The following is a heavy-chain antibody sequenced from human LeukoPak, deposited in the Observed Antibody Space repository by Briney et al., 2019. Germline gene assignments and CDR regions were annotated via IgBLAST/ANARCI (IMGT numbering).Heavy chain of an antibody. CDR1: GYSISSGYC. V-gene: IGHV4-38-2*02. CDR2: IYHDGRT. CDR3: AREQPVLCYGSGSYVADYYYYYMDV. D-gene: IGHD3-10*01. Sequence: PSETLSLTCTVSGYSISSGYCWGWIRQPPGKGLEWIGTIYHDGRTYFNPSLKSRVTISLDTSKNQFSLKLSSVTAADTAVYYCAREQPVLCYGSGSYVADYYYYYMDVWGKGTTVTISS. J-gene: IGHJ6*03.